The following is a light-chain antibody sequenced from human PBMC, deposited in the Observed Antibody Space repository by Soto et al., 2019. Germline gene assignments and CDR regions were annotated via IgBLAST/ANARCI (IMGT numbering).Light chain of an antibody. V-gene: IGKV3-11*01. CDR1: QNVEGY. CDR2: DAS. Sequence: EIVLTQSPATLSLSPGERATLSCRASQNVEGYLAWYQQKPGQAPRLLIYDASNRATGVPARFSGSGSGTDFTLTITSLEPEDFAVYYCQQRKYWPPLTFGQGTRLEIK. J-gene: IGKJ5*01. CDR3: QQRKYWPPLT.